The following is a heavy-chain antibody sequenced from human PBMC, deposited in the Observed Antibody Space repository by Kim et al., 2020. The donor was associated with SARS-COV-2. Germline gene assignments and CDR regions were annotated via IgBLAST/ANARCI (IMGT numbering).Heavy chain of an antibody. D-gene: IGHD2-15*01. V-gene: IGHV4-39*01. CDR2: VYYSGIT. J-gene: IGHJ2*01. Sequence: SETLSLTCAITGDSITSGSSYWGWLRQPPGKGLEWIGNVYYSGITYYNPSLKSRATISVDASRNQFSLNLKAVRDTDTAVYYCARQGLSFFGAGTSFYF. CDR1: GDSITSGSSY. CDR3: ARQGLSFFGAGTSFYF.